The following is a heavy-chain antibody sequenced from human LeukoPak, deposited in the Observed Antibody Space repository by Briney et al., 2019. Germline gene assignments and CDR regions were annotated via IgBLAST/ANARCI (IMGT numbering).Heavy chain of an antibody. J-gene: IGHJ6*03. Sequence: SQTLSLTCTVSGNSISSGDYYWSWIRQPAGKGLEWIGRIYTSGSTNYNPSLKSRVTISVDTSKNQFSLKLSSVTAADTAVYYCARTTEAHSWRTRYYDYYMDVWGKGTTVTVSS. V-gene: IGHV4-61*02. CDR1: GNSISSGDYY. CDR3: ARTTEAHSWRTRYYDYYMDV. D-gene: IGHD6-13*01. CDR2: IYTSGST.